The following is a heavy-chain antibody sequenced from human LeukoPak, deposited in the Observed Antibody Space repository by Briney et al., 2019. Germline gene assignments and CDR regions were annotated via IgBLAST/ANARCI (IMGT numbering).Heavy chain of an antibody. Sequence: GGSLRLSCAPSGFTFSNNAMSWVRQAPGKGLEWVSAISGSGSSSYYADSVKGRFTISRDNSKSTLYLQMDSLRAEDTAVYYCAKRRDGFDIWGKGTMVTVSS. CDR3: AKRRDGFDI. V-gene: IGHV3-23*01. J-gene: IGHJ3*02. CDR2: ISGSGSSS. CDR1: GFTFSNNA.